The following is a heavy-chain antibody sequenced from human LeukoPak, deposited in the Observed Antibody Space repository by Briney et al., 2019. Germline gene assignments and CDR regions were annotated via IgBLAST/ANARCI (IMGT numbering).Heavy chain of an antibody. CDR2: IYYSGST. CDR3: ASTRRDYGDYRLLGY. D-gene: IGHD4-17*01. Sequence: SETLSLTCTVSGGSISSGGYYWSWIRQHPGKGLEWIGYIYYSGSTYYNPSLKSRVTISVDTSKNQFSLKLSSVTAADTAVYYCASTRRDYGDYRLLGYWGQGTLVTVSS. CDR1: GGSISSGGYY. V-gene: IGHV4-31*03. J-gene: IGHJ4*02.